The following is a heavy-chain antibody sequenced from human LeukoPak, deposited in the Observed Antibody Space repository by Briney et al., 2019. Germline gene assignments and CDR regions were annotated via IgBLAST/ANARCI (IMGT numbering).Heavy chain of an antibody. CDR1: GYTFTSYG. CDR2: INPNSGGT. V-gene: IGHV1-2*02. D-gene: IGHD3-3*01. CDR3: ARAYYDFWSGFPDAFDI. J-gene: IGHJ3*02. Sequence: GASVKVSCKASGYTFTSYGISWVRQAPGQGLEWMGWINPNSGGTNYAQKFQGRVTMTRDTSISTAYMELSRLRSDDTAVYYCARAYYDFWSGFPDAFDIWGQGTMVTVSS.